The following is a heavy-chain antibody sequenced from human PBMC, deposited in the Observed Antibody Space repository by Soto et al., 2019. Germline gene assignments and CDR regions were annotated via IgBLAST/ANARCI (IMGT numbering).Heavy chain of an antibody. CDR1: GGSISSDKYY. CDR3: AREEKHLKLRGWFGL. D-gene: IGHD1-1*01. Sequence: PSETLSLTCTVSGGSISSDKYYWSWIRQSPGKGLEWIGNIHYGGTTYYTPSLKTRLSISVDTSTNQFSLKLTSVTAADTAVYFCAREEKHLKLRGWFGLWGQGTLVTVSS. V-gene: IGHV4-30-4*01. J-gene: IGHJ5*02. CDR2: IHYGGTT.